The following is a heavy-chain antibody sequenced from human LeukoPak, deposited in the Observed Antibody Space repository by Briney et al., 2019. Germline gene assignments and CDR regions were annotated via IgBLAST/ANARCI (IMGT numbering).Heavy chain of an antibody. Sequence: SETLSLTCAVYGGSFSGYYLSWIRQPPGKGLEWIGEINHSESTNYNPSLKSRVTISVDTSKNQFSLKLSSVTAADTAVYYCARSGPRGGYYDYYYYMDVWGKGTTVTVSS. CDR3: ARSGPRGGYYDYYYYMDV. J-gene: IGHJ6*03. CDR2: INHSEST. V-gene: IGHV4-34*01. D-gene: IGHD2-15*01. CDR1: GGSFSGYY.